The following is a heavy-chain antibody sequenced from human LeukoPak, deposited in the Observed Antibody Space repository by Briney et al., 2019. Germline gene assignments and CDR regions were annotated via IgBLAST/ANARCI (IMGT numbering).Heavy chain of an antibody. Sequence: GAPVKVSCKASGYTFSNYGITWVRQAPGQGLEWMGWISAYNGSTNYAQKLQGRVTMTTDTSTSTAYMELRSLRSDDTAVYYCARDGKMATISFDYWGQGTLVTVSS. CDR3: ARDGKMATISFDY. V-gene: IGHV1-18*01. J-gene: IGHJ4*02. CDR1: GYTFSNYG. CDR2: ISAYNGST. D-gene: IGHD5-24*01.